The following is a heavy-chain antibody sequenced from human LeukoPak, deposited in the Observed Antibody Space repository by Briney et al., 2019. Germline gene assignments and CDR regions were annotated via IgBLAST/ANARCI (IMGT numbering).Heavy chain of an antibody. CDR3: ATDCSSTSCSDY. Sequence: EASVKVSCKASGGTFSSYAISWVRQAPGQGLEWMGGIIPIFGTANYAQKFQGRVTITTDESTSTAYMELSSLRSEDTAVYYCATDCSSTSCSDYWGQGTLVTVSS. V-gene: IGHV1-69*05. CDR2: IIPIFGTA. D-gene: IGHD2-2*01. CDR1: GGTFSSYA. J-gene: IGHJ4*02.